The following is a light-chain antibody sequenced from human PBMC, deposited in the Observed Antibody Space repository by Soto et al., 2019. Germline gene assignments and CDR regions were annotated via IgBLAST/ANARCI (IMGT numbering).Light chain of an antibody. CDR2: GAS. CDR3: QQYGSSPT. CDR1: QSVSSSY. J-gene: IGKJ1*01. Sequence: EIVLTQSPGTPSLSPGERATLSCRASQSVSSSYLAWYQQKPGQAPRLLIYGASSRATGIPDRFSGSGSGTDFTLTISRLEPEDFAVYYCQQYGSSPTFGQGTKVDI. V-gene: IGKV3-20*01.